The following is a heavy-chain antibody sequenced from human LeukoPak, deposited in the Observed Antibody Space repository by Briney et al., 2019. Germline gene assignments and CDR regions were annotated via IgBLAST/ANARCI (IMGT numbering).Heavy chain of an antibody. V-gene: IGHV4-38-2*02. CDR1: NYSISNSLY. J-gene: IGHJ6*03. CDR3: AKGTYGYYMDV. D-gene: IGHD4-17*01. CDR2: IYRSGST. Sequence: SETLSLTCSGSNYSISNSLYWGWLRPPPGKGLEWIGSIYRSGSTFYNPSLKSRVTISLDTSKNQFSQKLSSVTAADTAVYFCAKGTYGYYMDVWGKGTTVTVSS.